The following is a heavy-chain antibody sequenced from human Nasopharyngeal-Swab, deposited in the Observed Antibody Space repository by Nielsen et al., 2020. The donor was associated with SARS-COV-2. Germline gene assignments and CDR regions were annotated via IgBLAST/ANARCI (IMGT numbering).Heavy chain of an antibody. V-gene: IGHV3-30*18. CDR1: GFTFSSYG. CDR2: ISYDGSNK. Sequence: GESLKISCAASGFTFSSYGMHWVRQAPGKGLEWVAVISYDGSNKYYADSVKGRFTISRDNSKNTLYLQMNSLRAEDTAVYYCAKDSSGSYYGSFDYWGQGTLVTVSS. CDR3: AKDSSGSYYGSFDY. J-gene: IGHJ4*02. D-gene: IGHD1-26*01.